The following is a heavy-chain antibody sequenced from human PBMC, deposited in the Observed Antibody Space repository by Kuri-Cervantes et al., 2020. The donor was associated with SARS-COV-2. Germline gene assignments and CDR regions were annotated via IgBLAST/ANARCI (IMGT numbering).Heavy chain of an antibody. D-gene: IGHD3-22*01. CDR1: GYTFTSYG. CDR2: ISAYNGNT. Sequence: ASVKVSCKASGYTFTSYGISWVRQAPGQGLERMGWISAYNGNTNYAQKLQGRVTMTTDTSTSTAYMELRSLRSDDTAVYYCARDELSGYYYDSSGPFDYWGQGTLVTVSS. V-gene: IGHV1-18*01. CDR3: ARDELSGYYYDSSGPFDY. J-gene: IGHJ4*02.